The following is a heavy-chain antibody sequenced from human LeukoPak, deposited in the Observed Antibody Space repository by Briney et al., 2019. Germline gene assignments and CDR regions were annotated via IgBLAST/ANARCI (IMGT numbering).Heavy chain of an antibody. D-gene: IGHD1-26*01. CDR3: ARGPQPIVGATNWFDP. J-gene: IGHJ5*02. CDR2: IYYSGRT. V-gene: IGHV4-39*01. CDR1: GGSISSSSYY. Sequence: SETLSLTCTVSGGSISSSSYYWGWIRQPPGKGLEWIGSIYYSGRTYYNPSLKSRVTISVDTSKNQFSLKLSSVTAADTAVYYCARGPQPIVGATNWFDPWGQGTLVTVSS.